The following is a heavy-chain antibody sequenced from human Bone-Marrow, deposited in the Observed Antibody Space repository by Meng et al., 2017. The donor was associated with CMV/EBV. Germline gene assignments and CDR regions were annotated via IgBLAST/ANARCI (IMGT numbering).Heavy chain of an antibody. CDR3: ARGYCSSTSCYTMRY. CDR2: IYYSGST. J-gene: IGHJ4*02. Sequence: SETLSLTCTVSGGSISSSSYYWGWIRQPPGKGLEWIGSIYYSGSTYYNPSLKSRVNISVDTSKNQFSLKLSSVTAADTAVYYCARGYCSSTSCYTMRYWGQGTLVTGSS. CDR1: GGSISSSSYY. D-gene: IGHD2-2*02. V-gene: IGHV4-39*07.